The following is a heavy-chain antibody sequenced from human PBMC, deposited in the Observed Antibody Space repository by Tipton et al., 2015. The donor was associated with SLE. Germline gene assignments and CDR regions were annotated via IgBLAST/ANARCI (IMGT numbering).Heavy chain of an antibody. CDR3: ARSRGYSSSWSDAFDI. CDR2: IYYSGST. J-gene: IGHJ3*02. D-gene: IGHD6-13*01. Sequence: TLSLTCTVSGGSISSYYWSWIRQPPGKGLEWIGYIYYSGSTNYNPSLKSRVTISVDTSKNQFSLKLSSVTAADTAVYYCARSRGYSSSWSDAFDIWGQGTMVTVSS. V-gene: IGHV4-59*01. CDR1: GGSISSYY.